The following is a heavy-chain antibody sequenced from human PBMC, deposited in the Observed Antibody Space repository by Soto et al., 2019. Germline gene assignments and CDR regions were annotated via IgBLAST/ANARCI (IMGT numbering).Heavy chain of an antibody. CDR1: GFNFSSYG. CDR3: ARCWNYFDY. CDR2: IWYDGSNK. J-gene: IGHJ4*02. V-gene: IGHV3-33*01. D-gene: IGHD1-1*01. Sequence: GSLRLPCAASGFNFSSYGMHWVRQAPGKGLERVAVIWYDGSNKYYADSVKGRFTISRDNSKNTLYLQMNSLNAEDTAVYYCARCWNYFDYWGQGTLVTVSS.